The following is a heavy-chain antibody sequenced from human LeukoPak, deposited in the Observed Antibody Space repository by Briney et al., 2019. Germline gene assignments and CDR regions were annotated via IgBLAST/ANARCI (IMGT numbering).Heavy chain of an antibody. Sequence: SETLSLTCTVSGGSISSSSYYWGWIRQPPGKGLEWIGSIYYSGSTYYNPSLKSRVTISLDTSKNQFSLKLSSVTAADTAVYYCARASIYDSSGYYYGYWGQGTLVTVSS. CDR2: IYYSGST. D-gene: IGHD3-22*01. CDR3: ARASIYDSSGYYYGY. CDR1: GGSISSSSYY. J-gene: IGHJ4*02. V-gene: IGHV4-39*07.